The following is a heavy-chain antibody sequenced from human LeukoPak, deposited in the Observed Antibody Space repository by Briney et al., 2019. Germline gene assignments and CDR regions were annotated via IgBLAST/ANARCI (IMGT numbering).Heavy chain of an antibody. CDR3: AKDYYDSSGYA. Sequence: GGSLRLSCAASGFTLSSNHMSWVRQAPGKGLEWVSVIYSGGSTYYADSVKGRFTISKDNSKNTLYLQMNSLRAEDTAVYYCAKDYYDSSGYAWGQGTLVTVSS. CDR1: GFTLSSNH. CDR2: IYSGGST. V-gene: IGHV3-53*05. D-gene: IGHD3-22*01. J-gene: IGHJ5*02.